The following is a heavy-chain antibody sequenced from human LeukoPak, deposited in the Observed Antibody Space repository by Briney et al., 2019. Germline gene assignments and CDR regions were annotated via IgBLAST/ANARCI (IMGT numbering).Heavy chain of an antibody. CDR1: GFTFSSYA. Sequence: PGGSLRLSCAASGFTFSSYAMHWVRQAPGKGLEWVSSISSSSSYIYYADSVKGRFTISRDNAKNSLYLQMNSLRAEDTAVYYCAREYDFWSGYYIDYWGQGTLVTVSS. CDR2: ISSSSSYI. V-gene: IGHV3-21*01. CDR3: AREYDFWSGYYIDY. D-gene: IGHD3-3*01. J-gene: IGHJ4*02.